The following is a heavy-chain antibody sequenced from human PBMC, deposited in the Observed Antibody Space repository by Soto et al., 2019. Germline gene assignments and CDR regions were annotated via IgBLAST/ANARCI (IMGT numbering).Heavy chain of an antibody. CDR1: GGSFSGYY. CDR2: INHSGST. D-gene: IGHD5-18*01. CDR3: ARGQKRGYSYGQRGNWFDP. J-gene: IGHJ5*02. V-gene: IGHV4-34*01. Sequence: SETLSLTCAVYGGSFSGYYWSWIRQPPGKGLEWIGEINHSGSTNYNPSLKSRVTISVDTSKNQFSLKLSSVTAADTAVYYCARGQKRGYSYGQRGNWFDPWGQATLVTVSS.